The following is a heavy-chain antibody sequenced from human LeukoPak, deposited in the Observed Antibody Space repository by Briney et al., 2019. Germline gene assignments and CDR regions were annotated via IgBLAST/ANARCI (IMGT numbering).Heavy chain of an antibody. CDR3: ARHIPLIHSITGSYHYYMDV. J-gene: IGHJ6*03. D-gene: IGHD3-22*01. V-gene: IGHV4-39*01. Sequence: SETLSLTCTVSRGSISTKNYFWGWIRQPPGQGLEWIGSISHSGGTYYSPSLKSRVTISIDTSKTQFSLKLRSVTAADTAVYFCARHIPLIHSITGSYHYYMDVWGEGTTVAVSS. CDR1: RGSISTKNYF. CDR2: ISHSGGT.